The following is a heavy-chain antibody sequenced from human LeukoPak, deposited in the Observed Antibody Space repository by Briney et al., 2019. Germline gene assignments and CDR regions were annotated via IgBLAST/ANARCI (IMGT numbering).Heavy chain of an antibody. CDR3: ARLRNYYDSSGSTPSYYYYGMDV. Sequence: ASETLSLTCTVSGGSVSSGSYYWSWIRQPPGKGLEWIGYIYYSGSTNYNPSLQSRVTISVDKSKNQFSLKLSSVTAADTAVYYCARLRNYYDSSGSTPSYYYYGMDVWGQGTTVTVSS. CDR1: GGSVSSGSYY. D-gene: IGHD3-22*01. J-gene: IGHJ6*02. V-gene: IGHV4-61*01. CDR2: IYYSGST.